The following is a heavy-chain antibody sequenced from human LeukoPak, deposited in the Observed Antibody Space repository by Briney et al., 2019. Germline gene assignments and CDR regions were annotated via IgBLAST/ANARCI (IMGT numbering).Heavy chain of an antibody. V-gene: IGHV5-51*01. J-gene: IGHJ4*02. CDR3: ARSHDYSNYVAF. D-gene: IGHD4-11*01. Sequence: GESLKISCKGSGYNFTIRWIGWVRQMPGKGLEWMGIIYPGDSDTRYNPSFQGQITISADKSISTAYVQRSSLKASDTAMYYCARSHDYSNYVAFWGQGTLVTVSS. CDR1: GYNFTIRW. CDR2: IYPGDSDT.